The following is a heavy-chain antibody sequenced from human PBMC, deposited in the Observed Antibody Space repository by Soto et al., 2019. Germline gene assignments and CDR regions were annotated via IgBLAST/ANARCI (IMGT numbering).Heavy chain of an antibody. D-gene: IGHD3-10*01. Sequence: DVQLLESGGGLVQPGGSLRLSCAASGFTFSNYAMTWVRQAPGKGLEWVSGISGSGGSTFYADSVKGRFTISRDNSKNTLYMQMNGVRPEDPAVYYCAKDRGLSVVVPYYLNYGGQGTLVTVSS. CDR3: AKDRGLSVVVPYYLNY. J-gene: IGHJ4*02. CDR2: ISGSGGST. V-gene: IGHV3-23*01. CDR1: GFTFSNYA.